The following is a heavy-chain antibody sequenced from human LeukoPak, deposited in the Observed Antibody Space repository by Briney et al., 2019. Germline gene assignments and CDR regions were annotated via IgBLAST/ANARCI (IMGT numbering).Heavy chain of an antibody. CDR3: AKDPRLTMTTVTIGFDY. Sequence: GGSLRLSCVASEFTFSSYAMNWVRQAPGKGLEWVSAISGSGGSTYYADSVKGRFAISRDNSKNTLYLQMNSLRAEDTAVYYCAKDPRLTMTTVTIGFDYWGQGTLVTVSS. V-gene: IGHV3-23*01. CDR1: EFTFSSYA. CDR2: ISGSGGST. D-gene: IGHD4-17*01. J-gene: IGHJ4*02.